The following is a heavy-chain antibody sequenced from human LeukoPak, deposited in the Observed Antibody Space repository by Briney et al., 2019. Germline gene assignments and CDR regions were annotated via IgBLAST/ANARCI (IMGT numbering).Heavy chain of an antibody. CDR3: ARLYQQSKWKYYYYYMDV. CDR1: GASFSTNY. D-gene: IGHD1-1*01. CDR2: VFDSGST. V-gene: IGHV4-59*01. J-gene: IGHJ6*03. Sequence: SETLSLACSVSGASFSTNYWSWIRQPPGRGLEWIGYVFDSGSTNYNPSLKSRVTISVDTSTKQFSLRLSSVTAADTAVYYCARLYQQSKWKYYYYYMDVWGKGTAVTVSS.